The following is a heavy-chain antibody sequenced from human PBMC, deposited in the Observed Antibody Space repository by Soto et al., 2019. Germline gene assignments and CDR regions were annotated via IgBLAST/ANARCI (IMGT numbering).Heavy chain of an antibody. CDR3: TRDWEITVSTWSFGGF. J-gene: IGHJ4*02. D-gene: IGHD3-10*01. Sequence: QVQLVQSGAEVKKPGSSVKVSCKASGGTFSPYTINWVRQAPGQGLEWMGRIIPFHGVTNYAPKFQARVTITADKSTSTASMELSGLRFEDTAMYYCTRDWEITVSTWSFGGFWGRGTLVTVSS. CDR1: GGTFSPYT. CDR2: IIPFHGVT. V-gene: IGHV1-69*08.